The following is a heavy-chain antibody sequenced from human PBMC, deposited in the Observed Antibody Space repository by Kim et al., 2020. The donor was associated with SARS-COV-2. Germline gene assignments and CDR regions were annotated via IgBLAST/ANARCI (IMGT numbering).Heavy chain of an antibody. Sequence: GGSLRLSCAASGFTFSSYGMHWVRQAPGKGLEGVAVIWYDGSNKYYEDSVKGLFTISRDNSKNTLYLQMNSLRAEDTAVYYCARDIAAAGTKVRYFQHWARAPWSPSPQ. CDR3: ARDIAAAGTKVRYFQH. D-gene: IGHD6-13*01. J-gene: IGHJ1*01. CDR2: IWYDGSNK. CDR1: GFTFSSYG. V-gene: IGHV3-33*01.